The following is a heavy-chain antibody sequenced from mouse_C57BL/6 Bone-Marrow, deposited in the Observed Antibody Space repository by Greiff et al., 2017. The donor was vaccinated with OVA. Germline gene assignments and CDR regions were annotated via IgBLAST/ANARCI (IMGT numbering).Heavy chain of an antibody. CDR1: GYTFTSYW. Sequence: VQLQQPGAELVMPGASVKLSCKASGYTFTSYWMHWVKQRPGQGLEWIGEIDPSDSYTNYNQKFKGKSTLTVDKSSSTAYMQLSSLTSEDSAVYYCASTGNVLMDYWGQGTSVTVSS. V-gene: IGHV1-69*01. CDR3: ASTGNVLMDY. CDR2: IDPSDSYT. D-gene: IGHD4-1*02. J-gene: IGHJ4*01.